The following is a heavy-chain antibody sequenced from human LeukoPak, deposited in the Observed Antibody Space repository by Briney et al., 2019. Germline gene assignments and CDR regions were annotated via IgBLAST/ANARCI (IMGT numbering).Heavy chain of an antibody. Sequence: GGSLRLSCAASGFTFSTYSMNWVRQAPGKGLEWVSSISSSSNYIYYADSVKGRFTISRDNAKNSLYLQMNSLRAEDTAVYYCTRDREKYYYDSSGSAPDFDSWGQGTLVTVSS. V-gene: IGHV3-21*01. CDR1: GFTFSTYS. CDR3: TRDREKYYYDSSGSAPDFDS. D-gene: IGHD3-22*01. CDR2: ISSSSNYI. J-gene: IGHJ4*02.